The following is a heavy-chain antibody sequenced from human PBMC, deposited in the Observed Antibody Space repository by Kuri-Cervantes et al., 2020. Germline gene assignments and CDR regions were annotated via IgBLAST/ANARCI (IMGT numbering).Heavy chain of an antibody. D-gene: IGHD4-17*01. Sequence: ASVKVSCKASGYTFTSYGISWVRQAPGQGLEWMGWISAYNGDTNYAQKLQGRVTMTTDTSTSTAYMELSSLRSEDTAVYYCSTTVTTNTFDYWGQGTLVTVSS. J-gene: IGHJ4*02. CDR1: GYTFTSYG. V-gene: IGHV1-18*01. CDR3: STTVTTNTFDY. CDR2: ISAYNGDT.